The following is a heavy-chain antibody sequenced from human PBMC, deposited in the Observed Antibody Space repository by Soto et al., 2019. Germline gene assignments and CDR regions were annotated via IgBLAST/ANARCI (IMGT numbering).Heavy chain of an antibody. CDR3: ARYIPGVRYYGMDV. CDR1: GFTFSSYA. Sequence: GGSLRLSCAASGFTFSSYAMKLVRQAPGKGLEWVSLIGESGTPTYYADSVKGRFTISRDNSGNTLFLEMYSLRAEDTAVYYCARYIPGVRYYGMDVWGQGTTVTVSS. J-gene: IGHJ6*02. V-gene: IGHV3-23*01. D-gene: IGHD2-2*01. CDR2: IGESGTPT.